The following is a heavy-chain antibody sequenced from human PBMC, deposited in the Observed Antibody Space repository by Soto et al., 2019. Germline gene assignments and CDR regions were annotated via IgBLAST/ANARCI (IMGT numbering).Heavy chain of an antibody. D-gene: IGHD3-10*01. J-gene: IGHJ4*02. CDR2: IYYSGST. Sequence: LSLTCTVSGGSISSYYWSWIRQPPGKGLEWIGYIYYSGSTNYNPSLKSRVTISVDTSKNQFSLKLSSVTAADTAVYYCARGLRGVTRYYFDYWGQGTLVTVSS. CDR3: ARGLRGVTRYYFDY. V-gene: IGHV4-59*01. CDR1: GGSISSYY.